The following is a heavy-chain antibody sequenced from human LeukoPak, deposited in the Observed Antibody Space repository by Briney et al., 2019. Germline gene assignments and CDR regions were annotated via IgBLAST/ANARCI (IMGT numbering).Heavy chain of an antibody. CDR1: GDSVSSNSAA. D-gene: IGHD2-2*01. J-gene: IGHJ6*02. V-gene: IGHV6-1*01. CDR3: ARGYCSSTSCSVYYYYGMDV. CDR2: TYYRSKWYN. Sequence: SQTLSLTRAISGDSVSSNSAAWNWIRQSPSRGLEWLGRTYYRSKWYNDYAVSVKSRITINPDTSKNQFSLQLNSVTPEDTAVYYCARGYCSSTSCSVYYYYGMDVWGQGTTVTVSS.